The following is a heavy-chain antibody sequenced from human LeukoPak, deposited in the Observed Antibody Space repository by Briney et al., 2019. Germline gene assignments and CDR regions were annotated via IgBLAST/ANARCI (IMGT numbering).Heavy chain of an antibody. CDR1: GGTFSSYA. CDR2: IIPIFGTA. V-gene: IGHV1-69*13. CDR3: ARVHLATAGNYFDY. J-gene: IGHJ4*02. D-gene: IGHD6-13*01. Sequence: SVKVSCKASGGTFSSYAISWVRQAPGQGLEWMGGIIPIFGTANYAQKFQGRVTITADESTSTAYMELSSLRSEDTAVYYCARVHLATAGNYFDYWGQGTLVTVSS.